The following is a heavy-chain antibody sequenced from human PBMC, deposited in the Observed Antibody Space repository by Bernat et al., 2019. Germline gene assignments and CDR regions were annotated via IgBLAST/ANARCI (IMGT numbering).Heavy chain of an antibody. CDR1: GGSISSYY. CDR3: ARGYADFWSGYLYYFDY. V-gene: IGHV4-59*12. Sequence: QVQLQESGPGLVKPSETLSLTCTVSGGSISSYYWSWIRQPPGKGLEWIGYIYYSGSTNYNPSLKSRVTISVDTSKNQFSLKLSSVTAADTAVYYCARGYADFWSGYLYYFDYWGQGTLVTVSS. D-gene: IGHD3-3*01. CDR2: IYYSGST. J-gene: IGHJ4*02.